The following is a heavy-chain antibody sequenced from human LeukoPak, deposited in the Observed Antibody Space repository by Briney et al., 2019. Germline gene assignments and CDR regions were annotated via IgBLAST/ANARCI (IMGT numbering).Heavy chain of an antibody. CDR2: INPNSGGT. V-gene: IGHV1-2*02. CDR1: GYTFTGYY. Sequence: ASVKVSCKASGYTFTGYYMHWVRQAPGQGLEWMGWINPNSGGTNYAQKFQGRVTMTRDTSISTAYLQWSSLKASDTAMYYCARHRVDINSPRGMDVWGQGTTVTVSS. D-gene: IGHD1-1*01. J-gene: IGHJ6*02. CDR3: ARHRVDINSPRGMDV.